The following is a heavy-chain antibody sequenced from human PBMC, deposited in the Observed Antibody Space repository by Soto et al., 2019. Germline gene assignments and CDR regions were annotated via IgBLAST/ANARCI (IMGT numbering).Heavy chain of an antibody. D-gene: IGHD1-7*01. J-gene: IGHJ6*02. CDR3: TRRPPITGTMDHYYYYGMDV. CDR2: IRSKANSYAT. V-gene: IGHV3-73*01. CDR1: GFTFSGSA. Sequence: GGSLRLSCAASGFTFSGSAMHWVRQASGKGLEWVGRIRSKANSYATAYAASVKGRFTISRDDSKNTAYLQMNSLKTEDTAVYYCTRRPPITGTMDHYYYYGMDVWGQGTTVTVSS.